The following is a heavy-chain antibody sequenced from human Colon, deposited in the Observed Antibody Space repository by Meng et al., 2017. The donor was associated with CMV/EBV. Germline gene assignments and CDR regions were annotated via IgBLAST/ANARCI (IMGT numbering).Heavy chain of an antibody. CDR2: IRSKANSYAT. Sequence: GESLKISCAASGFTFSGSVMHWVRQASGKGLEWVGRIRSKANSYATTYAASVKGRFTISRDDSKNTAYLQLNSLKTEDTAVYYCTRRSGGGMDVWGQGTTVTVSS. D-gene: IGHD3-10*01. CDR1: GFTFSGSV. V-gene: IGHV3-73*01. J-gene: IGHJ6*02. CDR3: TRRSGGGMDV.